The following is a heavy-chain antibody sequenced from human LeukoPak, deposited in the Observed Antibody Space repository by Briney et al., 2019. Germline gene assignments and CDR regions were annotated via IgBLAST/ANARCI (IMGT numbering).Heavy chain of an antibody. J-gene: IGHJ5*02. CDR2: IYYSGST. Sequence: PSETLSLTCTVSGGSINSYYWSWIRQPPGKGLEWIGYIYYSGSTNYNPSLKSRVTISVHTSKNQFSLKLSSVTAADTAAYYCARLTGYSSESWFDPWGQGTLVTVSS. D-gene: IGHD3-9*01. V-gene: IGHV4-59*01. CDR1: GGSINSYY. CDR3: ARLTGYSSESWFDP.